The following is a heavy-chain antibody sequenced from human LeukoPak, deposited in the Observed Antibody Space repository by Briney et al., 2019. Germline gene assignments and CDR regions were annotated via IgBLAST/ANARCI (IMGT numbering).Heavy chain of an antibody. Sequence: GASVKVSCKPSGYTFTGYYIHWVRQAPRQGLEWVGWINPSSGGTNYAPKFQGRVTMTRDTSISTAYMELSRLKFDDTAVYYCARELTGTKANGFDPWGQGTLVTVSS. J-gene: IGHJ5*02. D-gene: IGHD1-7*01. CDR3: ARELTGTKANGFDP. CDR1: GYTFTGYY. V-gene: IGHV1-2*02. CDR2: INPSSGGT.